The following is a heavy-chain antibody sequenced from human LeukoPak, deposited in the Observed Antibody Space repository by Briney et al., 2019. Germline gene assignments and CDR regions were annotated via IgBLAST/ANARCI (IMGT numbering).Heavy chain of an antibody. V-gene: IGHV1-8*02. D-gene: IGHD3-22*01. CDR2: MNPNSGNT. Sequence: ASVKVSCKASGYTFTTYGINWVRQATGQGLEWMGWMNPNSGNTGYAQKFQGRVTMTRNTSISTAYMELSSLRSEDTAVYYCARGRDSSGYYYSDYWGQGTLVTVSS. CDR1: GYTFTTYG. CDR3: ARGRDSSGYYYSDY. J-gene: IGHJ4*02.